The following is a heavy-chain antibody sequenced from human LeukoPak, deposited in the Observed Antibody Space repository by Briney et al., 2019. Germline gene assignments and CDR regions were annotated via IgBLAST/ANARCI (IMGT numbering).Heavy chain of an antibody. CDR3: ARVHRDDYDFWSGYYPEQYYFDY. Sequence: GASVKVSCKASGGTFSSYAISWVRQAPGQGLEWMGGIIPIFGTANYAQKFQGRVTITADESTSTAYMELSSLRSEDTAVYYCARVHRDDYDFWSGYYPEQYYFDYWGQGTLVTVSS. CDR1: GGTFSSYA. J-gene: IGHJ4*02. D-gene: IGHD3-3*01. CDR2: IIPIFGTA. V-gene: IGHV1-69*13.